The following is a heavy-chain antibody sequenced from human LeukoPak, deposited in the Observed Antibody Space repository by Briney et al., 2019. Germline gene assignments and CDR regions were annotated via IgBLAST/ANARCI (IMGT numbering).Heavy chain of an antibody. Sequence: ETLSLTCAVYGGSFSGYYWSWIRQPPGKGPEWIGDIFYTGGTYYYSSLTSRVTISVDTSKNQFSLKLSSVTAADTALYYCAREPERRLATYYFDYWGQGTLVTVSS. CDR1: GGSFSGYY. CDR2: IFYTGGT. CDR3: AREPERRLATYYFDY. V-gene: IGHV4-34*12. D-gene: IGHD6-19*01. J-gene: IGHJ4*02.